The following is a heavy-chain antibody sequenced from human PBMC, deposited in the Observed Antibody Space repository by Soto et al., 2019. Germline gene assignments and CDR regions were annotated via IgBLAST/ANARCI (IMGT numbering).Heavy chain of an antibody. CDR1: EFSFDDYA. CDR3: AKVSSSWYAGFFDL. D-gene: IGHD6-13*01. J-gene: IGHJ4*02. CDR2: LSDSGISI. Sequence: VGSLRLSCAASEFSFDDYAMSWVRQAPGKGLEWVSGLSDSGISIYYADSVKGRLTISRDNSKNTLYLQIHTLRAEDTAVYYCAKVSSSWYAGFFDLWGQGTLVTVSS. V-gene: IGHV3-23*01.